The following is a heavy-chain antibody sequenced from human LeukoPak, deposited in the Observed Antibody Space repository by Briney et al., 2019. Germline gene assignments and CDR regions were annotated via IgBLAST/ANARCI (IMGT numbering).Heavy chain of an antibody. V-gene: IGHV1-2*02. D-gene: IGHD6-19*01. CDR1: GYTFTGYY. CDR3: ARGGSSGSSGWYWFRIDY. J-gene: IGHJ4*02. CDR2: INPNSGGT. Sequence: EASVKVSCKASGYTFTGYYMHWVRQAPGQGLEWMGWINPNSGGTNYAQKFQGRVTMTRDTSISTAYMELSRLRSDDTAVYYCARGGSSGSSGWYWFRIDYWGQGTLVTVSS.